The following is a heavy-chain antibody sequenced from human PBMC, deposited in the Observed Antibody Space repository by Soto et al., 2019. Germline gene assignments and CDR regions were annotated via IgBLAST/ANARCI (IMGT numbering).Heavy chain of an antibody. CDR2: ISYDGSNK. Sequence: QVQLVESGGGVVQPGRSLRLSCAASGFTFSSYGMHWVRQAPGKGLEWVAVISYDGSNKYYADSVKGRFTISRDNSKNTRYLQMNSLRAEDTAVYYCAKAATYYYYGMDVWGQGTTVTVSS. CDR3: AKAATYYYYGMDV. CDR1: GFTFSSYG. V-gene: IGHV3-30*18. J-gene: IGHJ6*02.